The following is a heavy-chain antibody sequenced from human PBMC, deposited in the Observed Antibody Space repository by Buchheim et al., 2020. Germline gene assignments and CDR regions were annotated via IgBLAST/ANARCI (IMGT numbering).Heavy chain of an antibody. CDR2: ITWSGDRA. V-gene: IGHV3-23*01. Sequence: EVQLLESGGGLVQPGGSLRLSCAASGFTFNHYGMSWVRQTPGRGLEWVSIITWSGDRADYAESVKGRFTISRDNDKNTLYLQMNSLSAEDTAVYYCAKGLVWGTIDSWGQGAL. J-gene: IGHJ4*02. CDR1: GFTFNHYG. CDR3: AKGLVWGTIDS. D-gene: IGHD3-16*01.